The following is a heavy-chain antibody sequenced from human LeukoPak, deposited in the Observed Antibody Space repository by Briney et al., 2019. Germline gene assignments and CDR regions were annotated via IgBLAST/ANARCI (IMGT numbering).Heavy chain of an antibody. V-gene: IGHV3-66*01. CDR2: IYSGGNT. D-gene: IGHD6-13*01. J-gene: IGHJ4*02. Sequence: GGSLRLSCAASGFSVSSNHMSWVRQAPGKGLEWVSVIYSGGNTHYADSVKGRFTISRGNSKNTLYLQMNSLRAEDTAVHYCARGIAAAGIVGVFDYWGQGTLVTVSS. CDR3: ARGIAAAGIVGVFDY. CDR1: GFSVSSNH.